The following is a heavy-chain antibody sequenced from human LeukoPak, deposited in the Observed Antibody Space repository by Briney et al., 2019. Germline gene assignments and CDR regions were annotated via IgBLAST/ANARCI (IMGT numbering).Heavy chain of an antibody. Sequence: ASVKVSCKASGYTFTGYYMHWVRQAPGQGLEWMGWINPNSGGTNYAQKFQGRVTMTRDTSISTAYMELSSLRSDDKAVYYCASYYYESSAFDYWGQGTLVTVSS. J-gene: IGHJ4*02. CDR2: INPNSGGT. V-gene: IGHV1-2*02. CDR3: ASYYYESSAFDY. CDR1: GYTFTGYY. D-gene: IGHD3-22*01.